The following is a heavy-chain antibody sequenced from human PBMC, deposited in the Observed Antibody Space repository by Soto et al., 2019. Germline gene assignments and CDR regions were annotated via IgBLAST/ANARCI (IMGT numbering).Heavy chain of an antibody. Sequence: ETLSLTCPVSGVSISSSSYYWGWIRQPPGKGLEWIGSIYYSGSTYYNPSLKSRVTISVDTSKNQFSLKLSSVTAADTDVYYCARSAWLPKRSRFDYWGQGTLVTVSS. CDR3: ARSAWLPKRSRFDY. V-gene: IGHV4-39*01. J-gene: IGHJ4*02. CDR2: IYYSGST. D-gene: IGHD3-16*01. CDR1: GVSISSSSYY.